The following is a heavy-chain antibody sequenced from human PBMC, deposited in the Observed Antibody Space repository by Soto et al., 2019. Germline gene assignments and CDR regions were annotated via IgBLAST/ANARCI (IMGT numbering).Heavy chain of an antibody. CDR3: ARRRDILTGYYWFDP. V-gene: IGHV2-5*02. CDR1: GFSLSTSGVG. J-gene: IGHJ5*02. CDR2: IYWDDDK. Sequence: QITLKESGPTLVKPTQTLTLTCTFSGFSLSTSGVGVGWIRQPPGKALEWLALIYWDDDKRYSPSLKSRLTITKDTSKNQVVLIMTNMDPVDTATYYCARRRDILTGYYWFDPWGQGTLVTVSS. D-gene: IGHD3-9*01.